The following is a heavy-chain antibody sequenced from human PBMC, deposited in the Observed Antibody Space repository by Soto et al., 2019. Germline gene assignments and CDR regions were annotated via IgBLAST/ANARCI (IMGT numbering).Heavy chain of an antibody. Sequence: GGSLRLSCAASGFTFRNYGMNWVPQAPGKGLERVSYIGIGSSTKYYADSVKGRFTISRDNAKNSLYLQMNSLRAEDTAVYYCARDQLYYNDISGRPLNAFDIWGQGTMVTVSS. CDR2: IGIGSSTK. J-gene: IGHJ3*02. D-gene: IGHD3-22*01. CDR3: ARDQLYYNDISGRPLNAFDI. V-gene: IGHV3-48*01. CDR1: GFTFRNYG.